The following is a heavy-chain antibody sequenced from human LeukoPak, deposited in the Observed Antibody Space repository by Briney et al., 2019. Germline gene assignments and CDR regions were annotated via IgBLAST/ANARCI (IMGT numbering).Heavy chain of an antibody. J-gene: IGHJ4*02. D-gene: IGHD4-17*01. Sequence: PSETLSLTCTVSGXSIKSDYGSWIRQPPGKGLEWIGYIYHSGSTNYKPSLKSRVTISVDTSKNQVSLELSAVTTADTAVYYCARAHNYGDYGYFDSWGQGTLVTVSS. CDR1: GXSIKSDY. V-gene: IGHV4-59*01. CDR3: ARAHNYGDYGYFDS. CDR2: IYHSGST.